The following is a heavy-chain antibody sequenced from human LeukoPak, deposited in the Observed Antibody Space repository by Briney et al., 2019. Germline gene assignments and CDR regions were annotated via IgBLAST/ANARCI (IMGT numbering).Heavy chain of an antibody. CDR2: ISYDGSNK. CDR1: GFTFSSYG. Sequence: GGSLRLSCAASGFTFSSYGMHWVRQAPGKGLEWVAVISYDGSNKYYADSAKGRFTISRDNSKNTLYLQMNSLRAEDTAVYYCAKMRSSSGWYGGLDYWGQGTLVTVSS. D-gene: IGHD6-19*01. J-gene: IGHJ4*02. CDR3: AKMRSSSGWYGGLDY. V-gene: IGHV3-30*18.